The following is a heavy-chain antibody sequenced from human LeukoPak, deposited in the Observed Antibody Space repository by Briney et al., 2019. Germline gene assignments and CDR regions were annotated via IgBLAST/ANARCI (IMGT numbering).Heavy chain of an antibody. CDR3: AKSGYNRFDY. J-gene: IGHJ4*02. CDR2: ISRSGSGEST. Sequence: PGGSLRLFCAVSGFPFSSSDARGVTQAPGKGLEWVSSISRSGSGESTYYADSVKGRFTNARDNSKNTLYLQMNSLRAEDTAVYYCAKSGYNRFDYWGQGTLVTVSS. V-gene: IGHV3-23*01. CDR1: GFPFSSSD. D-gene: IGHD5-24*01.